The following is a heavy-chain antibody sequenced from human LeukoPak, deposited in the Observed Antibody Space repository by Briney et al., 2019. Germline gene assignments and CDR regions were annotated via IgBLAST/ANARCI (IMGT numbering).Heavy chain of an antibody. D-gene: IGHD3-22*01. Sequence: PGESLKISCKGSGYSFTSYWIGWVRQMPGKGLEWMGIIYPGDSDTRYSPSFQGQVTISADKSISTAYLQWSSLKASDTAMYYCARQAYYYDSSGYYRDLFDYWGQGTLVTVSS. J-gene: IGHJ4*02. CDR2: IYPGDSDT. CDR3: ARQAYYYDSSGYYRDLFDY. CDR1: GYSFTSYW. V-gene: IGHV5-51*01.